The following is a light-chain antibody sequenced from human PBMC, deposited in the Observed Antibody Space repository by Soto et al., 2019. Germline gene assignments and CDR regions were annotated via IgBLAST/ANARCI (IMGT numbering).Light chain of an antibody. J-gene: IGKJ1*01. CDR1: QSVSSD. V-gene: IGKV3-11*01. Sequence: EIVLTQSPTTLSLSPGERANLSCRASQSVSSDLAWYQQKPGQAPRLLIYDASNRATGIPAMFSGSGSGTDFTLTISSLEPEDFAVYYCQQRSNWPPVWTFGQGTKVEIK. CDR3: QQRSNWPPVWT. CDR2: DAS.